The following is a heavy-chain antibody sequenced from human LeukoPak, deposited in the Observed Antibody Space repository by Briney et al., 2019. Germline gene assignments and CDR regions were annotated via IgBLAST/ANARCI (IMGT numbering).Heavy chain of an antibody. J-gene: IGHJ5*02. V-gene: IGHV4-59*01. CDR3: ATSYYGSSPNWFDP. Sequence: SETLSLTCTVSGGSISRYYWSWIRQPPGKGLEWNGYIYYSGSTNYNPSLKSRVTISLDTSKNQFSLKLTSVTDADTAVYYCATSYYGSSPNWFDPWGQGTLVTVSS. D-gene: IGHD3-22*01. CDR1: GGSISRYY. CDR2: IYYSGST.